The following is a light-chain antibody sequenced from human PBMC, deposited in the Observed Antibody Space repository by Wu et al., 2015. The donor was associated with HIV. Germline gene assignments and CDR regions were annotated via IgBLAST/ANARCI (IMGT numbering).Light chain of an antibody. CDR2: AAS. V-gene: IGKV1-39*01. J-gene: IGKJ1*01. CDR1: QSIGNY. CDR3: QQTYSTPAWT. Sequence: DIQMTQSPSSLSASVGDRITITCRASQSIGNYLNWYQHKPGKAPKLLISAASSLQPGVPSTFSGSGSGTHFTLSISSLQPEDFATYYCQQTYSTPAWTFGQGTKVEI.